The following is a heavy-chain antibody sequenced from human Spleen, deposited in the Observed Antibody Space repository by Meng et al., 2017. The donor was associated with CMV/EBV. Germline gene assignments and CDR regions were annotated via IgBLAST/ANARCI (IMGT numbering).Heavy chain of an antibody. CDR2: ISYDGSNK. CDR1: GFTFSSYA. CDR3: AKDHRRWILTGSRRGGGMDV. J-gene: IGHJ6*02. V-gene: IGHV3-30*04. Sequence: GGSLRLSCAASGFTFSSYAMHWVRQAPGKGLEWVAVISYDGSNKYYADSVKGRFTISRDNSKNTLYLQMNSLRAEDTAVYYCAKDHRRWILTGSRRGGGMDVWGQGTTVTVSS. D-gene: IGHD3-9*01.